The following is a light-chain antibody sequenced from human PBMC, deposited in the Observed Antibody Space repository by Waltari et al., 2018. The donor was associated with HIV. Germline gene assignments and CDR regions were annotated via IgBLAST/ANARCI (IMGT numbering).Light chain of an antibody. CDR2: HDD. Sequence: QSVLTQSPSVSEAPGQRVTISCSGSNSNIGSHAVTWYRQSPGKPPKLLVYHDDLILSGVSVRLSASKSGTSASLAINDLQSEDDSLYYCATWDDGLNALLFGGGTKVTVL. CDR1: NSNIGSHA. V-gene: IGLV1-36*01. CDR3: ATWDDGLNALL. J-gene: IGLJ2*01.